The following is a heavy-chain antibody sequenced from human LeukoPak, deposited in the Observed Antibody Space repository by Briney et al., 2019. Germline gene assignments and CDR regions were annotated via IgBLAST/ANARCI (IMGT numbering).Heavy chain of an antibody. CDR2: ISGSGGST. V-gene: IGHV3-23*01. D-gene: IGHD2-2*02. CDR3: AKEIAFCSSNTCYNPNDS. CDR1: GFTFTTYA. Sequence: GGSVRLPCAASGFTFTTYAMSWVRQAPGKGLEWVSTISGSGGSTDYADSVRGRFTISRDNSKNTLYLQMNSLRVEDTAVYYCAKEIAFCSSNTCYNPNDSWGQGTLVTVSS. J-gene: IGHJ4*02.